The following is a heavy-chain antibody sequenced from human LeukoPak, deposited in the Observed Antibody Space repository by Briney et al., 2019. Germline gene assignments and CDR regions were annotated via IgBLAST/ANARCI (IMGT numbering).Heavy chain of an antibody. Sequence: SETLSLTCTVSGGSISSYYWSWIRQPPGKGLEWIGYIYYSGSTNYNPSLKSRVTMSVDKSKNQFSLKLNSVTAADTAVYYCARDLRGFAGCWGQGTLVTVSS. CDR3: ARDLRGFAGC. CDR2: IYYSGST. D-gene: IGHD3-10*01. CDR1: GGSISSYY. V-gene: IGHV4-59*12. J-gene: IGHJ4*02.